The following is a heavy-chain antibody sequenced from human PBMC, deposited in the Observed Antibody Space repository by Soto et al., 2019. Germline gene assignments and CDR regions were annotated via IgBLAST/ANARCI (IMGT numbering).Heavy chain of an antibody. CDR2: ISSYNGNT. CDR1: GYTFTSYG. D-gene: IGHD2-8*01. CDR3: ARDNVRVLSGSFDAFDI. V-gene: IGHV1-18*01. J-gene: IGHJ3*02. Sequence: QVQLVQSGAEVKKPGASVKVSCKASGYTFTSYGISWVRQAPGQGLEWMGWISSYNGNTNYAQKLQGRVTMTTDTSTSTAYMELRSLRSDDTAVYYCARDNVRVLSGSFDAFDIWGQGTMVTVSS.